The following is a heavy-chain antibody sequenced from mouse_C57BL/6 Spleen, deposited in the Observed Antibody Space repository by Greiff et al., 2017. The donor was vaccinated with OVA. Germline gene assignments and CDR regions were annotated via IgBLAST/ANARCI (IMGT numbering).Heavy chain of an antibody. J-gene: IGHJ1*03. CDR1: GYTFTSYW. Sequence: QVQLQQPGAELVKPGASVKMSCKASGYTFTSYWITWVKQRPGQGLEWIGDIYPGSGSTNYNEKFKSKATLTVDTSSSTAYMQLSSLTSEDSAVYYCARWIYYNYDRYFDVWGTGTTVTVSS. D-gene: IGHD2-4*01. V-gene: IGHV1-55*01. CDR3: ARWIYYNYDRYFDV. CDR2: IYPGSGST.